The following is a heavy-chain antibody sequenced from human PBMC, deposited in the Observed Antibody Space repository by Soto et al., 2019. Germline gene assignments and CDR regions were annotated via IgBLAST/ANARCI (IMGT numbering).Heavy chain of an antibody. CDR2: INPNNYNT. Sequence: ASVKVSCKASGHIFTNYYIHWVRQAPGQGLQWMGIINPNNYNTSYAQKFQDRVAMTSDTSTTTIFLELSRLTSDDTALYYCTKCGCISGTCPGTLFDLWG. J-gene: IGHJ3*01. D-gene: IGHD6-19*01. V-gene: IGHV1-46*01. CDR3: TKCGCISGTCPGTLFDL. CDR1: GHIFTNYY.